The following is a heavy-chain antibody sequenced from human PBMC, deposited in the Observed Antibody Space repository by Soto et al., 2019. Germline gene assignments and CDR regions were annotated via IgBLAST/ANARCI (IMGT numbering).Heavy chain of an antibody. CDR1: GFTFNSYG. J-gene: IGHJ4*02. V-gene: IGHV3-30*18. D-gene: IGHD2-15*01. Sequence: QVQLVESGGGVVQPEKSLRLSCAASGFTFNSYGMHWVRQAPGKGLEWVAVISYDGSIKYYADSVKGRFTISRDNSKNTLYLQMNSLRADDMAVYYCANTYCSGGSCYPFYFYYWGQGTLVTVSS. CDR3: ANTYCSGGSCYPFYFYY. CDR2: ISYDGSIK.